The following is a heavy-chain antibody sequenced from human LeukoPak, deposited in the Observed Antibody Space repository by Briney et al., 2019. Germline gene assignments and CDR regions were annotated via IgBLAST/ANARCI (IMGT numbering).Heavy chain of an antibody. J-gene: IGHJ4*02. CDR3: ARVRPPTFYDSSGYSDC. Sequence: PSETLSLTCAVYGGSFSGYYWSWIRQPPGKGLEWIGEINHSGSTNYNPSLKSRVTISVDTSKNQFSLKLSSVTAADTAVYYCARVRPPTFYDSSGYSDCWGQGTLVTVSS. V-gene: IGHV4-34*01. D-gene: IGHD3-22*01. CDR1: GGSFSGYY. CDR2: INHSGST.